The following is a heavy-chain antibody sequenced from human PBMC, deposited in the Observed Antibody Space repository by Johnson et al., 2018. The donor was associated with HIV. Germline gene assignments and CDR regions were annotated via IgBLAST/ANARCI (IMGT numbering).Heavy chain of an antibody. CDR3: ARAIRVDYYGSGSNSVHDAFDV. D-gene: IGHD3-10*01. V-gene: IGHV3-20*04. CDR2: ISWNGGDT. J-gene: IGHJ3*01. CDR1: GFTFNDYD. Sequence: EVQLVESGGGVVRPGGSLRLSCAASGFTFNDYDMSWVRQTPGKGLEWVSGISWNGGDTGYADSVKGRFTISRDNARNSLYLQMNSLRAEDTALYYCARAIRVDYYGSGSNSVHDAFDVWGQGTKVTVSS.